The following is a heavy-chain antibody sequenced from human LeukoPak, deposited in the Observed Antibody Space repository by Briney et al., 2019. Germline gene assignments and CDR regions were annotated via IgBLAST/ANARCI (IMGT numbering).Heavy chain of an antibody. V-gene: IGHV3-30*02. CDR2: IRYDVSNK. J-gene: IGHJ3*02. Sequence: GGSLRLSCAASGFTFSGYGMHSVRQAPGKGLEWVVFIRYDVSNKYYADSVKGRFSISRDNSKNTLYLQINSLRAEDTAVYYCAKFMGYCSSTSCRENTFDIWGQGTMVTVSS. CDR3: AKFMGYCSSTSCRENTFDI. CDR1: GFTFSGYG. D-gene: IGHD2-2*01.